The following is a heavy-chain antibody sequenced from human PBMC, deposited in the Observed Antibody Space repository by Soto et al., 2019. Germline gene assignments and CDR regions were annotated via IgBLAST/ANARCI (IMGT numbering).Heavy chain of an antibody. V-gene: IGHV3-23*04. CDR2: ISGSGGST. J-gene: IGHJ6*02. CDR3: AKQPYYDFWSGYNYGMDV. Sequence: EVQLVESGGGLVKPGGSLRLSCAASGFTFSSYSMNWVRQAPGKGLEWVSGISGSGGSTYYADSVKGRFTISRDNSKNTLYLQMNSLRAEDTAVYYCAKQPYYDFWSGYNYGMDVWGQGTTVTVS. D-gene: IGHD3-3*01. CDR1: GFTFSSYS.